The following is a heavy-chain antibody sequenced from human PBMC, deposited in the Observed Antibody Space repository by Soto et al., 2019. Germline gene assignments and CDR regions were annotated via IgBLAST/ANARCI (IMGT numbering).Heavy chain of an antibody. CDR3: ATWGSTAFDI. V-gene: IGHV4-4*02. CDR2: TCHSGNT. D-gene: IGHD3-16*01. J-gene: IGHJ3*02. CDR1: RGSMSSSDW. Sequence: QLQESGPGLVEPSGTLSLTCAVSRGSMSSSDWWCWVRQAPGKGLEWIGETCHSGNTNYNPSLKSRVTLSVDNSKNQFSLTLTSVTAADTGVYYCATWGSTAFDIWGQGTMVTVSS.